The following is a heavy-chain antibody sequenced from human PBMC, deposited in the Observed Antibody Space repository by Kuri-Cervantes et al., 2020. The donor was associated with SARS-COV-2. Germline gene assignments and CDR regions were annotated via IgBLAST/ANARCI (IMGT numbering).Heavy chain of an antibody. J-gene: IGHJ1*01. CDR2: IYYSGST. CDR1: GGSISSGGYY. CDR3: ASLSYCSSTSCYSSIEYFQH. D-gene: IGHD2-2*01. V-gene: IGHV4-61*08. Sequence: GSLRLSCAVSGGSISSGGYYWSWIRQPPGKRLEWIGYIYYSGSTNYNPSLKSRVTISVDTSKNQFSLKLSSVTAADTAVYYCASLSYCSSTSCYSSIEYFQHWGQGTLVTVSS.